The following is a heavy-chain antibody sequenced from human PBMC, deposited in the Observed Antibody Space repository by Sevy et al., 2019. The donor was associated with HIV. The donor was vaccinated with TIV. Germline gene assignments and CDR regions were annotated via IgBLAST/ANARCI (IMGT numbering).Heavy chain of an antibody. Sequence: SETLSLTCTVSGGSISSSSYYWGWIRQPPGKGLEWIGSIYYSGSTYYNPSLKSRVTISVDTSKNQFSLKLSSVTAADTAVYYCASQTIVVVPAAMVYWGQGPLFTVSS. CDR2: IYYSGST. D-gene: IGHD2-2*01. V-gene: IGHV4-39*01. CDR3: ASQTIVVVPAAMVY. J-gene: IGHJ4*02. CDR1: GGSISSSSYY.